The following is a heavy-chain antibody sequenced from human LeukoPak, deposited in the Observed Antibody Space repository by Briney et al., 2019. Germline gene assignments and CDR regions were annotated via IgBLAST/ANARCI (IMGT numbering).Heavy chain of an antibody. CDR3: ARDQGWKTFSYYMDV. CDR1: GFTFSNYV. CDR2: ISDDGSNK. J-gene: IGHJ6*03. V-gene: IGHV3-30*01. D-gene: IGHD1-1*01. Sequence: GGSLRLSCAASGFTFSNYVMPWARQAPGKGLEWVAVISDDGSNKFYADSVKDRSTISRDSSRNTLYLQLNSLRVEDTAVYYCARDQGWKTFSYYMDVWGEGTTVTVSS.